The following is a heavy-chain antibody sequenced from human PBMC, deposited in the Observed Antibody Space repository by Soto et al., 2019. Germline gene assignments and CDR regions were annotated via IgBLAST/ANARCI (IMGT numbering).Heavy chain of an antibody. CDR1: GYTFTSYD. CDR2: MNPNSGNT. V-gene: IGHV1-8*01. J-gene: IGHJ5*02. Sequence: QVQLVQSGAEVKKPGASVKVSCKASGYTFTSYDINWVRQATGQGLEWMGWMNPNSGNTGYAQKFQGRVTMTRNTSISTAYMELSSLRSEDTAVYYCARGPLAVARKGNWVDPWGQGPLVTVSS. CDR3: ARGPLAVARKGNWVDP. D-gene: IGHD6-19*01.